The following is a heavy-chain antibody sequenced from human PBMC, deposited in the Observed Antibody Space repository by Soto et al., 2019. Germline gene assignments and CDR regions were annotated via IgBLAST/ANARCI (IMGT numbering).Heavy chain of an antibody. J-gene: IGHJ5*02. V-gene: IGHV4-4*02. CDR3: ARDGRYSSGRSCYSSDP. CDR2: IYHSGDT. D-gene: IGHD2-15*01. Sequence: SETLSLTCAVSGGSISSSNWWSWVRQPPGKGLEWIGDIYHSGDTNYNPSLESRVTMSIDKSKNQFSLKLNSVTAADTAVYYCARDGRYSSGRSCYSSDPSGPGPFLTVSS. CDR1: GGSISSSNW.